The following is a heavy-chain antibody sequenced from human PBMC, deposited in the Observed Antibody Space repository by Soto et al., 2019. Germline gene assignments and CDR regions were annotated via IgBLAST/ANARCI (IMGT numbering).Heavy chain of an antibody. CDR3: ARTYSSSWSPFDY. CDR1: GGSFSGYY. Sequence: QVQLQQWGAGLLKPSETLSLTCAVYGGSFSGYYWSWIRQPPGKGLEWIGEINHSGSTNYNPSLKSRVTISVDTSKNQFPLKLSSVTAADTAVYYGARTYSSSWSPFDYWGQGTLVTVSS. J-gene: IGHJ4*02. D-gene: IGHD6-13*01. CDR2: INHSGST. V-gene: IGHV4-34*01.